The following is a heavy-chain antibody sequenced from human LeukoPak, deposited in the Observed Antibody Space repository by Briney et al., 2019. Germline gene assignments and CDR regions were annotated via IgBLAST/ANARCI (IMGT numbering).Heavy chain of an antibody. V-gene: IGHV1-69*13. D-gene: IGHD3-10*01. CDR3: ARVIGFGELSLGH. Sequence: GASVRVSCKASGYTFTGYYMHWVRQAPGQGLEWMGGIIPIFGTANYAQKFQGRVTITADESTSTAYMELSSLRSDDTAVYFCARVIGFGELSLGHWGQGTLVTVSS. CDR1: GYTFTGYY. J-gene: IGHJ4*02. CDR2: IIPIFGTA.